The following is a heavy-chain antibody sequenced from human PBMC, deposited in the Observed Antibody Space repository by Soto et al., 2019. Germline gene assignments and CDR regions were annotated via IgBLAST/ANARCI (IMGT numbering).Heavy chain of an antibody. CDR2: IYYSGST. CDR3: ATQEVGGSYVYTFDP. CDR1: GGSISSGDYY. V-gene: IGHV4-30-4*01. D-gene: IGHD1-26*01. J-gene: IGHJ5*02. Sequence: SETLSLTCTVSGGSISSGDYYWSWIRQPPGKGLEWIGYIYYSGSTYYNPSLKSRVTISVDTSKNQFSLKLSSVTAADTAVYYCATQEVGGSYVYTFDPWGQGTLVTVSS.